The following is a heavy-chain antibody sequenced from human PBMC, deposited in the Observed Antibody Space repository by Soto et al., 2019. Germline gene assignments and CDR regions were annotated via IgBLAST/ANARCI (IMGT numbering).Heavy chain of an antibody. CDR2: IYHSGSA. V-gene: IGHV4-30-2*01. D-gene: IGHD2-15*01. CDR3: ARGQVVAAQH. Sequence: SETLSLTCAVSGGSISSGGYSWSWIRQPPGKGLEWIGYIYHSGSAYYNPSLKSRVTISVDRSKNQFSLKLSSVTAADTAVYYCARGQVVAAQHWGQGTLVTVS. J-gene: IGHJ4*02. CDR1: GGSISSGGYS.